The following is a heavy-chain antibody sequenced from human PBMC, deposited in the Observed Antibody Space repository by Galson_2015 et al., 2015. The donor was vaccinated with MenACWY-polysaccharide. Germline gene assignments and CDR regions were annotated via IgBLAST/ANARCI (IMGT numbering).Heavy chain of an antibody. J-gene: IGHJ4*02. CDR1: GFTFSSYW. D-gene: IGHD6-13*01. Sequence: SLRLSCAVSGFTFSSYWMHWVRQVPGKGLEWVANIKQDGSQKHYVESVKGRFTISRDNAKNSLYLQMNSLRAEDTAVYYCGRVVGPPAVAVIGTAGRSFDHWGQGTLVTVSS. CDR3: GRVVGPPAVAVIGTAGRSFDH. CDR2: IKQDGSQK. V-gene: IGHV3-7*01.